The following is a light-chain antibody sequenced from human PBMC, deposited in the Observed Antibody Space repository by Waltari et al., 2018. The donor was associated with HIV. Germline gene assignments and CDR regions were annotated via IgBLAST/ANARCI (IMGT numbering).Light chain of an antibody. CDR1: QSVSSY. CDR2: AAS. CDR3: QQRINWPLT. Sequence: EIMLTQSPATLSLPPGERATLSCRASQSVSSYLAWYQQKPGQAPRLLIYAASNRATCIPARFSGSGSGTDFTLSINSLEPEDFAVYYCQQRINWPLTFGGGTRVEIK. V-gene: IGKV3-11*01. J-gene: IGKJ4*01.